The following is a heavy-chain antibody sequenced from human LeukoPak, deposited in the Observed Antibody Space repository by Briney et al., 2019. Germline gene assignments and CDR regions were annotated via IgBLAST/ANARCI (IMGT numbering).Heavy chain of an antibody. V-gene: IGHV1-8*01. CDR3: ARGRGAPTMVRGVRVWFDP. D-gene: IGHD3-10*01. J-gene: IGHJ5*02. Sequence: GASVKVSCTASGYTFTSYDINWVRQATGQGLEWMGWMNPNSGNTGYAQKFQGRVTMTRNTSISTAYMELSSLRSEDTAVYYCARGRGAPTMVRGVRVWFDPWGQGTLVTVSS. CDR1: GYTFTSYD. CDR2: MNPNSGNT.